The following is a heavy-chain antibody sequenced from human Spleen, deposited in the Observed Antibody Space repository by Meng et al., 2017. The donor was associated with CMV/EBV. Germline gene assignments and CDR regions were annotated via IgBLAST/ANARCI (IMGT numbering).Heavy chain of an antibody. CDR3: ARIVDYYYYGLDV. D-gene: IGHD2-15*01. Sequence: SETLSLTCTVSGGSISSYYWSWIRQPPGKGLEWIGYIYYSGSTNYNPSLKSRVTISVDTSKNQFSLKLSSVTAADTAVYYCARIVDYYYYGLDVWGQGTTVTVSS. V-gene: IGHV4-59*01. J-gene: IGHJ6*02. CDR2: IYYSGST. CDR1: GGSISSYY.